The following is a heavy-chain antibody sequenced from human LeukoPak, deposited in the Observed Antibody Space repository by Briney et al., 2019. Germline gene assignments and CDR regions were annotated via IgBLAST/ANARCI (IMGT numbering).Heavy chain of an antibody. V-gene: IGHV3-20*04. Sequence: PGGSLRLSCAASGFTFDDYGMSWVRQAPGKGLEWVSGINWNGGSTGYADSVKGRFTISRDNAKNSLYLQMNSLRAEDTALYYCARVFGGSYFGVCFYWGQGTLVIVSS. CDR3: ARVFGGSYFGVCFY. J-gene: IGHJ4*02. D-gene: IGHD1-26*01. CDR2: INWNGGST. CDR1: GFTFDDYG.